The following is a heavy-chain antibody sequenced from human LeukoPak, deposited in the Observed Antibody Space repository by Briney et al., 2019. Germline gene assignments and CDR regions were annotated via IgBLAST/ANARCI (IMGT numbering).Heavy chain of an antibody. CDR3: AKGNLGVRGGFDY. D-gene: IGHD1-14*01. V-gene: IGHV3-23*01. Sequence: GGSLRPSCAASGFTLSSYALSWVRQAPGKGLEWVSSISGSGAGTYYADSVKGRFTISRDKSNNTLYLQMNSLRAEDTAVYYCAKGNLGVRGGFDYWGQGTLVTVSS. CDR2: ISGSGAGT. CDR1: GFTLSSYA. J-gene: IGHJ4*02.